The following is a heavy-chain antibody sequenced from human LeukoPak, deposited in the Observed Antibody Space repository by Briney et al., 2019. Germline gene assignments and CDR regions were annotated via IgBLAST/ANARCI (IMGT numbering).Heavy chain of an antibody. V-gene: IGHV3-23*01. CDR1: GFTFSSNA. Sequence: PGGSLRLSCAASGFTFSSNAMTWVRQAPGKGLEWVSSIVDSGGVTYYADSVKGRFTISRDNSKNTLYLQMNSLRAEDTAVYYCAKDRYYYGSGSDYWGQGTLVTVSS. D-gene: IGHD3-10*01. J-gene: IGHJ4*02. CDR2: IVDSGGVT. CDR3: AKDRYYYGSGSDY.